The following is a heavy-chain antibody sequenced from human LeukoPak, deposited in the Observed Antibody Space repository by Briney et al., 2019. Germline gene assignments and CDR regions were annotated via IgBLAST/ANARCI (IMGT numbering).Heavy chain of an antibody. D-gene: IGHD3-10*01. Sequence: SGPTLVRPTQSLTLTCSFSGLSLSTSGVCVGWIRQPPGRAREWLALIYWDDDKRYSTSLKSRLTITKDTSKNQVVLTMTNMDPVDTATYYCAHRTYGSGSSPFDHWGQGTLVTVSS. CDR3: AHRTYGSGSSPFDH. J-gene: IGHJ4*02. V-gene: IGHV2-5*02. CDR2: IYWDDDK. CDR1: GLSLSTSGVC.